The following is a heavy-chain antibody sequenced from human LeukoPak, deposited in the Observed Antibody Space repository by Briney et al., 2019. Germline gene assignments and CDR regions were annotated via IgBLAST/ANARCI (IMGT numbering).Heavy chain of an antibody. Sequence: GGSLRLSCAASGFTFSSYAMHWVRQAPGKGLEWVAVISYDGSNKYYADSVKGRFTISRDNSKNTLYLRMNSLRAEDTAVYYCASGPGKYRLRYWGQGTLVTVSS. D-gene: IGHD5-12*01. CDR1: GFTFSSYA. CDR2: ISYDGSNK. V-gene: IGHV3-30*04. J-gene: IGHJ4*02. CDR3: ASGPGKYRLRY.